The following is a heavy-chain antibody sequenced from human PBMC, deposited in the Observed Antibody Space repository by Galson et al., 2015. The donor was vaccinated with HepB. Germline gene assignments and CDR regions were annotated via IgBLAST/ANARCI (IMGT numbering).Heavy chain of an antibody. Sequence: SLRLSCAASGFTFSSYSMNWVRQAPGKGLEWVSYISSSSSTIYYADSVKGRFTISRDNAKNSLYLQMNSLRAEDTAVYYRARAGSSWADAFDIWGQGTMVTVSS. CDR3: ARAGSSWADAFDI. CDR1: GFTFSSYS. V-gene: IGHV3-48*01. CDR2: ISSSSSTI. D-gene: IGHD6-13*01. J-gene: IGHJ3*02.